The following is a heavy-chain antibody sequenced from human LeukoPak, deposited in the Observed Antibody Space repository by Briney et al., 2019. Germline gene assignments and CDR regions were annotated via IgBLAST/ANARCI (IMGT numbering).Heavy chain of an antibody. D-gene: IGHD3-3*01. Sequence: GGSLRLSCAASGFTFSSYWIHWVRQVPGKGLVWVSRINSDGSSTSYADSVKGRFTISIDISSNTLSLQMNSLRTEDTAMYYCAKAGPEWSALDYWGQGNLVTVSS. CDR3: AKAGPEWSALDY. J-gene: IGHJ4*02. CDR1: GFTFSSYW. V-gene: IGHV3-74*01. CDR2: INSDGSST.